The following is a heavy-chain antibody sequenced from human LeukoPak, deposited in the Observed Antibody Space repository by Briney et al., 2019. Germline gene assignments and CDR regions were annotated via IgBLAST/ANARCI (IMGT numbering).Heavy chain of an antibody. Sequence: PGGSLRLSCAASGFTFSSYWMHWVRQAPGKGLVWVSRIDSDGSNAKYADSVKGRFTISRDNAKNTLYLQMNSLRAEDTAVYYCARDGYDSSGYYYLDYWGQGTLVTVSS. J-gene: IGHJ4*02. CDR1: GFTFSSYW. CDR3: ARDGYDSSGYYYLDY. CDR2: IDSDGSNA. D-gene: IGHD3-22*01. V-gene: IGHV3-74*03.